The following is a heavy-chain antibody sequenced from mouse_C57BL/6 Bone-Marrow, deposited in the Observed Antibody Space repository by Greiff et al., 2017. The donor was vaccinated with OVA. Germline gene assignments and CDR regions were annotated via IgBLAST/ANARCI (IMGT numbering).Heavy chain of an antibody. J-gene: IGHJ4*01. CDR3: ARGNFGSSFYAMDY. V-gene: IGHV14-3*01. Sequence: VQLQQSVAELVRPGASVKLSCTASGFNIKNTYMHWVKQRPEQGLEWIGRIDPANDNTKYAPKFQGKATMTADTSSHTAYLQLSSLSSEVTAVYCCARGNFGSSFYAMDYWGQGTSVTVSS. CDR1: GFNIKNTY. D-gene: IGHD1-1*01. CDR2: IDPANDNT.